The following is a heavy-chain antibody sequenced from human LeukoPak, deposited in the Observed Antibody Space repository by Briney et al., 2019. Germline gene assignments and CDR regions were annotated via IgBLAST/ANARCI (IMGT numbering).Heavy chain of an antibody. J-gene: IGHJ4*02. CDR1: GGSISTSNYY. V-gene: IGHV4-61*05. Sequence: PSETLSLTCTVSGGSISTSNYYWGWIRQPPGKGLEWIGYIYYSGSTNYNPSLKSRVTISLDTSKNQFSLKLSSVTAADTAVYYCARGYGLGSYYKFFYFWGQGTLVTVSS. D-gene: IGHD3-10*01. CDR2: IYYSGST. CDR3: ARGYGLGSYYKFFYF.